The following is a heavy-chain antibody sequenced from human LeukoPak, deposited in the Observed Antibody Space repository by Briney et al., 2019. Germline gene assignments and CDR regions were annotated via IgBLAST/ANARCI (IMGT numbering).Heavy chain of an antibody. Sequence: PGRSLRLSCAASGFTFSSYAMHWVRQAPGKGLEWVAVISYDGSNKYYADSVKGRFTISRDNSKNTLYLQMYSLRAEDTAVYYCARDYGDYKLFDYWGQGTLVTVSS. CDR2: ISYDGSNK. CDR1: GFTFSSYA. V-gene: IGHV3-30*04. D-gene: IGHD4-17*01. CDR3: ARDYGDYKLFDY. J-gene: IGHJ4*02.